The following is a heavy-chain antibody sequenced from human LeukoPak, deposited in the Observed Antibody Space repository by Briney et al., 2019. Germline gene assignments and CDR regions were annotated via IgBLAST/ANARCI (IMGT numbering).Heavy chain of an antibody. D-gene: IGHD3-3*01. J-gene: IGHJ4*02. CDR2: ISAYNGNT. CDR1: GYTFTSYC. CDR3: AREADFWSGYYWDY. V-gene: IGHV1-18*01. Sequence: ASVKVSCKASGYTFTSYCISWVRQAPGQGLEWMGWISAYNGNTNYAQKLQGRVTITRDTSASTAYMELSSLRSEDTAVYYCAREADFWSGYYWDYWGQGTLVTVSS.